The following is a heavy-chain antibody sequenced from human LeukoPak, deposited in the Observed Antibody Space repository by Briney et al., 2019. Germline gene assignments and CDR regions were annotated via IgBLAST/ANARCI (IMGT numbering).Heavy chain of an antibody. CDR2: ISYDGSDK. CDR3: AKAHYDIWAIDY. J-gene: IGHJ4*02. V-gene: IGHV3-30*18. D-gene: IGHD3-9*01. Sequence: GGSLRLSCAASGFTFSSYGMHWVRQAPGKGLEWVAVISYDGSDKYYADSVKGRFTISRDNSKNTLYLQMNSLRAEDMAVYYCAKAHYDIWAIDYWGQGTLVTVSS. CDR1: GFTFSSYG.